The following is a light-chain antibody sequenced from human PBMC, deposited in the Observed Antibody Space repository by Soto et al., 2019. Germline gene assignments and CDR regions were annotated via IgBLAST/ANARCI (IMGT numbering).Light chain of an antibody. V-gene: IGLV2-23*01. J-gene: IGLJ3*02. CDR3: CSFAGSNSWV. Sequence: QSALTQPPSASGSLGQSVTISCTGTSSDVGTYDLVSWYQHHPGAAPKLIIYEATRRPSGISNRFSGSKSGNTASLTISGLQAEDEADYYCCSFAGSNSWVFGGGTKLTVL. CDR1: SSDVGTYDL. CDR2: EAT.